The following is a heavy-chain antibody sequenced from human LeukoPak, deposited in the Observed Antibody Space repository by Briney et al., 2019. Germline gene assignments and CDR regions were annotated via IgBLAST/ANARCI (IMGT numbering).Heavy chain of an antibody. J-gene: IGHJ3*01. CDR2: IHYSGST. V-gene: IGHV4-59*01. CDR3: ARELGSAFGL. D-gene: IGHD3-3*02. Sequence: PSETLFLTCTVSGGSISSYYWSWIRQPPGKGLEWIGYIHYSGSTNYNPSLKSRVTISVDTSKNQFSLRLNSVTAADTAMYYCARELGSAFGLWGQGTMVTVSS. CDR1: GGSISSYY.